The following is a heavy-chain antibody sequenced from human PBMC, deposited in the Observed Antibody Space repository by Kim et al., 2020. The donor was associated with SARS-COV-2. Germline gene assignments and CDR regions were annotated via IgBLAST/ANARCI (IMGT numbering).Heavy chain of an antibody. J-gene: IGHJ6*01. Sequence: SETLSLTCTVSGYSISSGYYWGWIRQPPGKGLEWIGSIYHSGSTYYNPSLKSRVTISVDTSKNQFSLKLSSVTAADTAVYYCARDSRSSWPYYYYGMDV. CDR2: IYHSGST. V-gene: IGHV4-38-2*02. CDR1: GYSISSGYY. D-gene: IGHD6-13*01. CDR3: ARDSRSSWPYYYYGMDV.